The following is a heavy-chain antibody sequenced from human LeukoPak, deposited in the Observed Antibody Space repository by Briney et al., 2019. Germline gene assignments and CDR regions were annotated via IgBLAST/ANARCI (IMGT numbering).Heavy chain of an antibody. D-gene: IGHD3-10*01. Sequence: ASVKVSCKASGYTFTDYYIHWVRQAPGQGLEWMGWINPYSGGTNYAHNFQGRVTMTRDTSISTGYMELSRLGSDDTAVYYCARIRGGNTYHFDYWGQGTLVTVSS. J-gene: IGHJ4*02. V-gene: IGHV1-2*02. CDR2: INPYSGGT. CDR1: GYTFTDYY. CDR3: ARIRGGNTYHFDY.